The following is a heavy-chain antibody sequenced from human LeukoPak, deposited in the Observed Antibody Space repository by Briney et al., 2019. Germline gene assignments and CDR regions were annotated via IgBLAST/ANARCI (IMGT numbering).Heavy chain of an antibody. J-gene: IGHJ4*02. CDR3: ARHYKDGYYYDSSGSHFDY. CDR2: IYYSGST. Sequence: SQPLSLTCTVSGGSISSSSYHWGWIRQPPGKGLQWIGSIYYSGSTYYNPSLKSRVTISVDTSKNQFSLKLSSVTAADTAVYYCARHYKDGYYYDSSGSHFDYWGQGTLVTVSS. D-gene: IGHD3-22*01. CDR1: GGSISSSSYH. V-gene: IGHV4-39*01.